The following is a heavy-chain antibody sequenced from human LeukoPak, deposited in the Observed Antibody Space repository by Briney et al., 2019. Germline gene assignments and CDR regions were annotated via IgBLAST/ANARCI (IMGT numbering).Heavy chain of an antibody. Sequence: GGSLRLSCAASGFTFSSYWMHWVRQAPGKGLVWVSRINSDGSSTSYADSVRGRFSISRDNAKNTLYLQMNSLRGDDTAVYYCAKDDAWGRYKDWGQGTLVTVSS. J-gene: IGHJ1*01. D-gene: IGHD3-16*01. CDR2: INSDGSST. CDR3: AKDDAWGRYKD. CDR1: GFTFSSYW. V-gene: IGHV3-74*01.